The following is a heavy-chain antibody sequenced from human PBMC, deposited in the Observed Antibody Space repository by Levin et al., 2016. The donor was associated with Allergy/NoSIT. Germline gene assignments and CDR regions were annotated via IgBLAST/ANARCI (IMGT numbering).Heavy chain of an antibody. J-gene: IGHJ5*02. V-gene: IGHV1-69*01. CDR2: IIPIFGTA. CDR3: ATAPVEWHPFGWFDP. Sequence: WVRQAPGQGLEWMGGIIPIFGTANYAQKFQGRVTITADESTSTAYMELSSLRSEDTAVYYCATAPVEWHPFGWFDPWGQGTLVTVSS. D-gene: IGHD3-3*01.